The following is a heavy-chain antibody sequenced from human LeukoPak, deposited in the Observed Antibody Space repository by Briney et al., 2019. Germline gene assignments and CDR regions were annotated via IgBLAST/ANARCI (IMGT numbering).Heavy chain of an antibody. Sequence: PSETLSLTCAVSGYSISSGYYWGWIRQPPGKGLEWIGGIYHSGSTYYNPSLKSRVTISVDTSKNQFSLKLSSMTAADTAVYYCARVGPGTTSFDYWGQGTLVTVSS. D-gene: IGHD1-1*01. J-gene: IGHJ4*02. CDR2: IYHSGST. V-gene: IGHV4-38-2*01. CDR1: GYSISSGYY. CDR3: ARVGPGTTSFDY.